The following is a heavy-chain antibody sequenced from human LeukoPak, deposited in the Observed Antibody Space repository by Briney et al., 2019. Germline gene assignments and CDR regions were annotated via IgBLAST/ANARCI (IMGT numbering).Heavy chain of an antibody. CDR3: ARVPKTTVTNNWFDP. V-gene: IGHV4-31*03. CDR2: IYYSGST. D-gene: IGHD4-11*01. J-gene: IGHJ5*02. CDR1: GGSISSGGYY. Sequence: SQTLSLTCTVSGGSISSGGYYWSWIRQHPGKGLEWIGYIYYSGSTYYNPSLKSRVTISVDTSKNQFSLKLSSVTATDTAVYYCARVPKTTVTNNWFDPWGQGTLVTVSS.